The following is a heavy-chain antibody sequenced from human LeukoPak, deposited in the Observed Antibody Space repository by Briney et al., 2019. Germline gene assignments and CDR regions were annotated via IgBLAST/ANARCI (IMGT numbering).Heavy chain of an antibody. Sequence: GGSLRLSYAASGFTFSSYAMHWVRQAPGKGLEWVAVISYDGSNKYYADSVKGRFTISRDNSKNTLYLQMNSLRAEDAAVYYCARLVVPAAPHYFDYWGQGTLVTVSS. CDR1: GFTFSSYA. V-gene: IGHV3-30*01. J-gene: IGHJ4*02. CDR2: ISYDGSNK. D-gene: IGHD2-2*01. CDR3: ARLVVPAAPHYFDY.